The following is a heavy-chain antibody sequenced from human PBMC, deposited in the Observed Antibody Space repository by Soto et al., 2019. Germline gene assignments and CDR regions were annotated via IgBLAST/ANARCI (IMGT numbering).Heavy chain of an antibody. Sequence: ASVKVSCKASGYTFTSYGIAWVRQAPGQGLEWMGWISTYNGNTNYAQKLQGRVTMATDTSTSTAYMELRSLRSDDTAVYYCARPSPPDYGDYVGAFDIWGQGTMVTVSS. CDR1: GYTFTSYG. V-gene: IGHV1-18*01. CDR2: ISTYNGNT. CDR3: ARPSPPDYGDYVGAFDI. D-gene: IGHD4-17*01. J-gene: IGHJ3*02.